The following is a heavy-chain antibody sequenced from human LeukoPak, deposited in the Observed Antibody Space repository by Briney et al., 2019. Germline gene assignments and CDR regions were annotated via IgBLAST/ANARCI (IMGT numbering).Heavy chain of an antibody. CDR1: GISISSSYFY. CDR3: ARRNPYYYYYYMDV. CDR2: IYYSGST. D-gene: IGHD1-14*01. V-gene: IGHV4-61*05. Sequence: SETLSLTCTVSGISISSSYFYWGWIRQPPGKGLEWIGYIYYSGSTNYNPSLKSRVTISVDTSKNQFSLKLSSVTAADTAVYYCARRNPYYYYYYMDVWGKGTTVTVSS. J-gene: IGHJ6*03.